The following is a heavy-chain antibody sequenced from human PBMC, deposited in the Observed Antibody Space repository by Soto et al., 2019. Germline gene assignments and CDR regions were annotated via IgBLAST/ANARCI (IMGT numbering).Heavy chain of an antibody. CDR3: ARVYSGYDFFDS. J-gene: IGHJ4*02. Sequence: PSETLSLTCTVSGDSFSNYYWSWIRLPPGKGLEWIGFINTSGRTNYNPSLKSRVTISVDTSKNQISLKLGSVTTADTALYYCARVYSGYDFFDSWGQGTLVTVS. D-gene: IGHD5-12*01. CDR1: GDSFSNYY. V-gene: IGHV4-59*01. CDR2: INTSGRT.